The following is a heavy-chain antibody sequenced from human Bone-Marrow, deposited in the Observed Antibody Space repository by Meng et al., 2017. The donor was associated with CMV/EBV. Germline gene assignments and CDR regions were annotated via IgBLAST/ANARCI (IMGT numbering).Heavy chain of an antibody. CDR1: GGTFRSFT. V-gene: IGHV1-69*02. Sequence: KASGGTFRSFTVRWLRQAPGQWLVWMGMIIPILVISSYAQKFQGRVTITADKSTSTAYMELSSLSSEDTAVYYCATTRGGSAIVTEDYWGQGPLVTVSS. D-gene: IGHD5-18*01. CDR3: ATTRGGSAIVTEDY. CDR2: IIPILVIS. J-gene: IGHJ4*02.